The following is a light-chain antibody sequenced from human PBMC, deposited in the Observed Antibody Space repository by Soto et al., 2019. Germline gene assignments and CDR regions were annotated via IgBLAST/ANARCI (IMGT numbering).Light chain of an antibody. J-gene: IGKJ4*01. V-gene: IGKV4-1*01. CDR1: QSVLYSSNNKNY. CDR2: WAS. CDR3: QQYYSTPLT. Sequence: DIVMTQSPDSLAVSLGERATINCKSSQSVLYSSNNKNYFAWYQXKQGQPPKVXIYWASTRESGVPDRFSGSGSGTDLTITISSLQAEDVEVYYCQQYYSTPLTFGGGTKVDIK.